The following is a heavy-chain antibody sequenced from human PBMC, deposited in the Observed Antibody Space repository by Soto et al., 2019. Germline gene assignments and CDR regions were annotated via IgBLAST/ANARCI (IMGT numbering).Heavy chain of an antibody. CDR2: ISYDGSNK. CDR3: ARDHPRDY. V-gene: IGHV3-30-3*01. CDR1: GFTFSSYA. Sequence: QVQLVESGGGVVQPGRSLRLSCAASGFTFSSYAMHWVRQAPGKGLEWVAVISYDGSNKYYADSVKGRFTISRDNSKNTLYLQMNSLRAADTAVYYCARDHPRDYWGQGTLVTVSS. J-gene: IGHJ4*02.